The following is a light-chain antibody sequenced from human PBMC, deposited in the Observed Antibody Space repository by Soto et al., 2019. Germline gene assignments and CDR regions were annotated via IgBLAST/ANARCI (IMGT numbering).Light chain of an antibody. J-gene: IGLJ1*01. CDR3: SSYTSSSTLWV. Sequence: QSGLTQPASVSGSPGQAITISYTGTSSDVGGYNYVSWYQQHPGKAPKLMIYDVSNRPSGVSNRFSGSKSGNTASLTISGLQAEDEADYYCSSYTSSSTLWVFGTGTKVTVL. CDR1: SSDVGGYNY. V-gene: IGLV2-14*01. CDR2: DVS.